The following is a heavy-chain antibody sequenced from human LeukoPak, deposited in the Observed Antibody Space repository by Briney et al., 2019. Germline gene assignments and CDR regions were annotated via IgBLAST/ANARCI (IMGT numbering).Heavy chain of an antibody. J-gene: IGHJ3*02. V-gene: IGHV3-48*03. CDR3: GAAREFVGAFDI. Sequence: GGSLGLSCAASGFTFNSYEMFWVRPARGKGLEWLSYIVASTGVIKYADSVKGRFTISRDNARNSVYLQVNSLRVEDTAVYYCGAAREFVGAFDIWGQGTMVTVSS. CDR2: IVASTGVI. D-gene: IGHD3-10*01. CDR1: GFTFNSYE.